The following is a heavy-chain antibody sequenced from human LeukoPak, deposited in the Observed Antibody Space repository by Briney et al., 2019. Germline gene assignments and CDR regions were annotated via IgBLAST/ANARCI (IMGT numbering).Heavy chain of an antibody. V-gene: IGHV4-39*01. CDR2: IYYTGSP. J-gene: IGHJ5*02. D-gene: IGHD2-15*01. CDR1: GGSISSGSYY. CDR3: ARNCTSGSCHEAFDP. Sequence: SETLSLTCTVSGGSISSGSYYWAWIRQPPGKRLEWIGTIYYTGSPYYNPSLKSRVTISVDTSKKQFSLKLSSVTAADTAVYYCARNCTSGSCHEAFDPWGQGTLVTVSS.